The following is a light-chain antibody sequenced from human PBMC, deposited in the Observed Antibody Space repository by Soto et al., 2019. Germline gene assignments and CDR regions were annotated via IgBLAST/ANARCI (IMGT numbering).Light chain of an antibody. CDR2: GAS. CDR1: QSVNSNY. V-gene: IGKV3-20*01. Sequence: EIVLTQSPGTLSLSPGERATLTCRASQSVNSNYLAWYQQKPGQAPRLLIYGASSRATGIADRFSGSGSGTDFTLTISRLEPEDFAVYYCQQYGSSRTFGQGTKVEI. J-gene: IGKJ1*01. CDR3: QQYGSSRT.